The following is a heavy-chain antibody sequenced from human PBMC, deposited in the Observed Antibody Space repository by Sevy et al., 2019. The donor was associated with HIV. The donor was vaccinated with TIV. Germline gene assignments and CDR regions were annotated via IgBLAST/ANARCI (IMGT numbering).Heavy chain of an antibody. CDR1: GFTFSDYG. J-gene: IGHJ4*02. CDR2: IWSDGSNK. CDR3: AREERSGTTTSFDY. Sequence: GGSLRRSCAASGFTFSDYGMHWVRQAPGKGLEWVAVIWSDGSNKYYGDSVKGRLTISRDSSKNTLFLQMNSLRVDDTAVYYCAREERSGTTTSFDYWGQGALVTVSS. V-gene: IGHV3-33*01. D-gene: IGHD1-7*01.